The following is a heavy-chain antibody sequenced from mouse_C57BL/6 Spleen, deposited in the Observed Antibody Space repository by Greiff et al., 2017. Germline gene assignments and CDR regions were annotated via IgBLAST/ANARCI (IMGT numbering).Heavy chain of an antibody. CDR3: TRGGTGDYIDY. V-gene: IGHV1-15*01. CDR1: GYTFTDYE. J-gene: IGHJ2*01. D-gene: IGHD4-1*01. CDR2: IDPETGGT. Sequence: VQLQQSGAELVRPGASVTLSCKASGYTFTDYEMHWVKQTPVHGLEWIGAIDPETGGTAYNQKFKGKAILAADKSSSTAYMELRSLTSEDSAIYYCTRGGTGDYIDYWGQGTTLTVSS.